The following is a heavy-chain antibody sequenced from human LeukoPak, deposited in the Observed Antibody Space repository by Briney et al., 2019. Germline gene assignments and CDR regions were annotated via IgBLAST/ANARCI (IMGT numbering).Heavy chain of an antibody. J-gene: IGHJ4*02. CDR3: ARAWYSWGYYFDY. V-gene: IGHV3-48*02. CDR1: GFTFSAYA. D-gene: IGHD1-26*01. CDR2: VSSSCSTI. Sequence: GGSLRLSCEASGFTFSAYAMTWVRQAPGKGLEWVSYVSSSCSTIFSADSVKGRFTISRDNAKNSLFLQMHSLRDEDTAVYYCARAWYSWGYYFDYWGQGTLVTVS.